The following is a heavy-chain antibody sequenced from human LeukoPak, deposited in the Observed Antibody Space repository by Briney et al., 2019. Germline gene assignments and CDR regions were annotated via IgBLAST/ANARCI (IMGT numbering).Heavy chain of an antibody. CDR1: GGSISSSSYY. J-gene: IGHJ4*02. CDR3: ARSIKGGNSYAIDY. V-gene: IGHV4-39*01. Sequence: SETLSLTCTVSGGSISSSSYYWGWIRQPPGKGLEWIGSIYYSGSTYYNPSLKSRVTISVDTSKNQFSLKLSSVTAADTAVYYCARSIKGGNSYAIDYWGQGTLVTVSS. D-gene: IGHD5-18*01. CDR2: IYYSGST.